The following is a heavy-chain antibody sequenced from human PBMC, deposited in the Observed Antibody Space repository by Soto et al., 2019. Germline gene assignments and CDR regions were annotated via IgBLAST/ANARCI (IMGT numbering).Heavy chain of an antibody. CDR1: GFTFSDYY. CDR3: ATYYYGSGNYFGY. Sequence: GGSLRLSCAASGFTFSDYYMTWTRQAPGRGLEWVSYIGTTDNTIYYADSVKGRFTISRDNAHNSLYLQMNGLRAEDTAVYYCATYYYGSGNYFGYWGQGVLVTVSS. J-gene: IGHJ4*02. D-gene: IGHD3-10*01. V-gene: IGHV3-11*01. CDR2: IGTTDNTI.